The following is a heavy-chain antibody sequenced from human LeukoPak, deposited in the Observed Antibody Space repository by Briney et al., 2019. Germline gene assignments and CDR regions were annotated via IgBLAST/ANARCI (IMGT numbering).Heavy chain of an antibody. D-gene: IGHD5-18*01. J-gene: IGHJ2*01. CDR3: AREYTYGYIRYFDL. CDR2: INTSSGSR. V-gene: IGHV1-46*01. CDR1: GDSFTNYY. Sequence: ASVNVSCKASGDSFTNYYIHWVRQAPGQGLEWMAIINTSSGSRSYAQKFQGRATMTRDTSTSTVYMELSSLRSDDTAVYYCAREYTYGYIRYFDLWGRGTLVSVSS.